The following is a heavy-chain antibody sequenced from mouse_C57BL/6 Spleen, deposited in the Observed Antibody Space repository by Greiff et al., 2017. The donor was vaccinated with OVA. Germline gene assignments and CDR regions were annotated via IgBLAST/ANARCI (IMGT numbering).Heavy chain of an antibody. CDR1: GYSFTGYY. CDR3: ARGRDGFAY. J-gene: IGHJ3*01. Sequence: EVKLQQSGPELVKPGASVKISCKASGYSFTGYYMNWVKQSPEKSLEWIGEINPSTGGTTYNQKFKAKATLTVDKSSSTAYMQLKSLTSEDAAVYYCARGRDGFAYWGQGTLVTVSA. CDR2: INPSTGGT. D-gene: IGHD3-3*01. V-gene: IGHV1-42*01.